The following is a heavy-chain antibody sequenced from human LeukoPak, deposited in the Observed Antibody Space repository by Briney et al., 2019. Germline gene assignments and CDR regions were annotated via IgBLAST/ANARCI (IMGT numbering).Heavy chain of an antibody. CDR2: INTDGSNT. D-gene: IGHD5-12*01. V-gene: IGHV3-74*01. CDR1: GFAFSSHG. J-gene: IGHJ3*01. Sequence: GRSLRLSCAASGFAFSSHGMHWVRQAPGKGLVWISRINTDGSNTRYEDTVKGRFTISRDNAKNTLYLQMNSLRAEDTAVYYCARDGYRTSQGAFDLWGQGTMVTVSS. CDR3: ARDGYRTSQGAFDL.